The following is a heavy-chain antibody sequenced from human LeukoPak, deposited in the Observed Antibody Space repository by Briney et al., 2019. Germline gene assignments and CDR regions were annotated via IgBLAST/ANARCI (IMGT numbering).Heavy chain of an antibody. CDR3: ARDKKTAAGDKYYYYMDV. J-gene: IGHJ6*03. CDR1: GGSFSGYY. V-gene: IGHV4-34*01. CDR2: INHSGST. D-gene: IGHD6-13*01. Sequence: SETLSLTCAVYGGSFSGYYWSWIRQPPGKGLEWIGEINHSGSTNYNPSLKSRVTISVDTSKNQFSLKLSSVTAADTAVYYCARDKKTAAGDKYYYYMDVWGKGTTVTISS.